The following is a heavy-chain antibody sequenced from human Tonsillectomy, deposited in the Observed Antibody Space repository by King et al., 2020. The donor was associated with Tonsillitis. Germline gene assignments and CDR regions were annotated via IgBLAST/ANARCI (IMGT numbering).Heavy chain of an antibody. V-gene: IGHV3-48*03. D-gene: IGHD3-22*01. CDR3: ARGGYSDSSGYYTS. Sequence: VQLVESGGGLVLPGGSLRLSCAASGFTFSSYEMNWVRQAPGKGLEWVSSISVSGSTIYYADSVKGRFTISRDNARNSLYLQMNSLRAEDTAVYYCARGGYSDSSGYYTSWGQGTLVIVSS. CDR2: ISVSGSTI. CDR1: GFTFSSYE. J-gene: IGHJ5*02.